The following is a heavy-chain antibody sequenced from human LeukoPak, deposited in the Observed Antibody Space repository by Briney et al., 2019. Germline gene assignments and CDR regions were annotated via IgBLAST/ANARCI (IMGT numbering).Heavy chain of an antibody. D-gene: IGHD6-6*01. V-gene: IGHV3-21*01. J-gene: IGHJ6*03. CDR1: GFTFSSYS. CDR3: ARSCIAARPYYYYMDV. Sequence: PGGSLRLSCAASGFTFSSYSMNWVRQAPGKGLEWVSSISSSSSYIYYADSVKGRFTISRDNAKNSLYLQMNSLRAEDTAVYYCARSCIAARPYYYYMDVWGKGTTATVSS. CDR2: ISSSSSYI.